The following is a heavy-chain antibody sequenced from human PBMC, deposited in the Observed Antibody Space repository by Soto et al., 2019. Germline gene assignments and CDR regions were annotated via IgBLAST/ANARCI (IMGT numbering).Heavy chain of an antibody. CDR1: GFPFDDYT. D-gene: IGHD2-15*01. CDR2: ISWDGGST. J-gene: IGHJ6*01. CDR3: AKDIEGRTYYYYYGMDV. Sequence: GVSLRLSCAASGFPFDDYTMHWVRQAPGKVLEWVSLISWDGGSTYYADSVKGRFAISRDNSKNSLYLQMNSLRTEDTALYYCAKDIEGRTYYYYYGMDVWGQGTTVTVSS. V-gene: IGHV3-43*01.